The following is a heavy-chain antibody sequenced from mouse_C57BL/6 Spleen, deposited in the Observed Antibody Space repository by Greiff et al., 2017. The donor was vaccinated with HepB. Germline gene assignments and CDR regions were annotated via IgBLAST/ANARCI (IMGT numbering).Heavy chain of an antibody. Sequence: VQLQQSGPELVKPGASVKISCKASGYAFSSSWMNWVKQRPGKGLEWIGRIYPGDGDTNYNGKFKGKATLTADKSSSTAYMQLSSLTSEDSAVYFCAREYGSSPWFAYWGQGTLVTVSA. CDR3: AREYGSSPWFAY. V-gene: IGHV1-82*01. J-gene: IGHJ3*01. CDR1: GYAFSSSW. CDR2: IYPGDGDT. D-gene: IGHD1-1*01.